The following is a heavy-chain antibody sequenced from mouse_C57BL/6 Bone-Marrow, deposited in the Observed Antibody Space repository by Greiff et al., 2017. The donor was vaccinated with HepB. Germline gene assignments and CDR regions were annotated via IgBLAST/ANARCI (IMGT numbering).Heavy chain of an antibody. V-gene: IGHV5-17*01. CDR1: GFTFSDYG. CDR3: ARDYGNYEGFAY. D-gene: IGHD2-1*01. CDR2: ISSGSSTI. J-gene: IGHJ3*01. Sequence: EVKLMESGGGLVKPGGSLKLSCAASGFTFSDYGMHWVRQAPEKGLEWVAYISSGSSTIYYADTVKGRFTISRDNAKNTLFLQMTSLRSEDTAMYYCARDYGNYEGFAYWGQGTLVTVSA.